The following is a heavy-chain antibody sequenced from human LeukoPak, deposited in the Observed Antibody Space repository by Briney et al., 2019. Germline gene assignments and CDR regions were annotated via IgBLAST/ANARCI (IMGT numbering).Heavy chain of an antibody. V-gene: IGHV1-69*04. CDR3: ARDHGTSSSRHEYFQH. Sequence: ASVKVSCKASGGTFSSYAISWVRQAPGQGLEWMGRIIPILGIANYAQKFQGRVTITADKSTSTAYMELSGLRSEDTAVYYCARDHGTSSSRHEYFQHWGQGTLVTVSS. CDR1: GGTFSSYA. D-gene: IGHD6-6*01. J-gene: IGHJ1*01. CDR2: IIPILGIA.